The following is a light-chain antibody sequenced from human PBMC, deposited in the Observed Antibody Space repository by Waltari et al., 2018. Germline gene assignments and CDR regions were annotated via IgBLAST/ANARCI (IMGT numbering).Light chain of an antibody. J-gene: IGLJ2*01. CDR2: DER. V-gene: IGLV7-46*01. CDR3: MLSSSGAPV. Sequence: QAVVTQDPSLTVSPGGTVTLTRGPSPGAVTCGYYLYWFHQKPGQAPRTLIYDERKKHSGAPARFSGSHLGSKAALTLSGAQPEDEAEYYCMLSSSGAPVFGGGTKLTVL. CDR1: PGAVTCGYY.